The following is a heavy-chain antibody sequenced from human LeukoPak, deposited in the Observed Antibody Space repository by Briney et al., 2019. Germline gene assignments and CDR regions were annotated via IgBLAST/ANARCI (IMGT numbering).Heavy chain of an antibody. CDR2: INHSGST. J-gene: IGHJ5*02. V-gene: IGHV4-34*01. CDR1: GGSFSGYY. Sequence: SETLSLTCAVYGGSFSGYYWSWIRQPPGKGLEWIGEINHSGSTNYNPSLKSRVTISVNTSKNQFSLKLSSVTAADTAVYYCARILARSSWKEVTSSWGQGTLVTVSS. D-gene: IGHD6-13*01. CDR3: ARILARSSWKEVTSS.